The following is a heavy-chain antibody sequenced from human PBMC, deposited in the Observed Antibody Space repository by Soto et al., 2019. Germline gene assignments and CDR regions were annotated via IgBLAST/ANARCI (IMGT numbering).Heavy chain of an antibody. V-gene: IGHV1-3*01. D-gene: IGHD3-22*01. CDR1: GYTFTSYA. CDR2: INAGNGNT. CDR3: ARGQPYYYDSSGYDY. Sequence: GASVKVSCKASGYTFTSYAMHWVRQAPGQRLEWMGWINAGNGNTKYSQKFQGRVTITRDTSASTAYMELSSLRSEDTAVYYCARGQPYYYDSSGYDYWGQGTLVTVSS. J-gene: IGHJ4*02.